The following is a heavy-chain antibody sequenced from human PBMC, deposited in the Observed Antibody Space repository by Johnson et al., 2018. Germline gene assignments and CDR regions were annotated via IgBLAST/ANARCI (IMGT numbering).Heavy chain of an antibody. D-gene: IGHD3-22*01. J-gene: IGHJ1*01. CDR3: ANVPTRRRGYFQH. V-gene: IGHV3-74*02. Sequence: EVQLVESGGGLVQPGRSLRLSCAASGFTFSSYWKHGVRQAPGKGLVWVSRINSDGRSTNYADSVKGRFTSSRDNAKNTLYLQMNSLRVEDTAVYYCANVPTRRRGYFQHWGQGTLVTVSS. CDR1: GFTFSSYW. CDR2: INSDGRST.